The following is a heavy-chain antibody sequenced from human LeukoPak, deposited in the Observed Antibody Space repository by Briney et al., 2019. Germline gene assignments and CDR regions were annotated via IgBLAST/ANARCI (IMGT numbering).Heavy chain of an antibody. CDR1: GYTFTGYY. D-gene: IGHD1-14*01. CDR3: ARDSGGQTHPDDY. Sequence: ASVKVSCKASGYTFTGYYMHWVRQAPGQGLEWMGWINPNSGGTNYAQKFQGRVTMTRDTSISTAYMELSRLRSDDTAVCYCARDSGGQTHPDDYWGQGTLVTVSS. CDR2: INPNSGGT. V-gene: IGHV1-2*02. J-gene: IGHJ4*02.